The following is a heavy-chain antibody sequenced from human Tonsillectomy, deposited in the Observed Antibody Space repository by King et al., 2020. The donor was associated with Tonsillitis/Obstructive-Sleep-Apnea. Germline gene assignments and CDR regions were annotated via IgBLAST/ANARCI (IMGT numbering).Heavy chain of an antibody. D-gene: IGHD3-3*01. J-gene: IGHJ4*02. CDR3: ARSLTIFGVVEDY. CDR2: IYSGGST. CDR1: GFTVSSNY. V-gene: IGHV3-66*01. Sequence: VKLVESGGGLVQPGGSLRLSCAVSGFTVSSNYMSWVRQAPGKGLEWVSVIYSGGSTYYADSVKGRFTISRDNSKNTLYLQMNSLRAEDTAVYYCARSLTIFGVVEDYWGQGTLVTVSS.